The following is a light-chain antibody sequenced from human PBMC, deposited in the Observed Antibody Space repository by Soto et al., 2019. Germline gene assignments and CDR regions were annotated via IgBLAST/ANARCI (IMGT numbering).Light chain of an antibody. V-gene: IGKV1-5*03. Sequence: DIQMTQSPSTLSGSVGDRVTITCRASQTISSWLAWYQQKPGKAPKLLIYNASTLKSGVPSRFSGSGSGTEFTLTISGLQPDDFATYYCQHYNSYSEAFGQGTKVELK. CDR1: QTISSW. J-gene: IGKJ1*01. CDR2: NAS. CDR3: QHYNSYSEA.